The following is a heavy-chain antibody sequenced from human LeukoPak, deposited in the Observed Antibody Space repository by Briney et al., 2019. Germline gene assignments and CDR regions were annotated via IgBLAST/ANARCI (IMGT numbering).Heavy chain of an antibody. CDR1: GGSIRSYY. J-gene: IGHJ4*02. CDR2: IYTSGST. Sequence: SETLSLTCTVSGGSIRSYYWSWIRQPAGKGLEWIGRIYTSGSTNYNPSLTSRVTTSVDTSKNQFSLKLSSVTAADTAVYYCARESRRTGDFDYWGQGTLVTVSS. D-gene: IGHD7-27*01. CDR3: ARESRRTGDFDY. V-gene: IGHV4-4*07.